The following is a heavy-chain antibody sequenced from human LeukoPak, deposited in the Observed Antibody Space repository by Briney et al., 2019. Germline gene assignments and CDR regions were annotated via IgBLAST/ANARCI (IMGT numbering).Heavy chain of an antibody. CDR3: AREILGGFNPGVY. J-gene: IGHJ4*02. V-gene: IGHV4-31*03. CDR1: GGSISSGGYF. Sequence: PSQTLSLTCTVFGGSISSGGYFWSWLRQHPGQGLEWIGYIYHNGATYYNPSLKSRVTISVDTSKNQFSLKLSSVTAADTAVYYCAREILGGFNPGVYWGQGTLVTVSS. D-gene: IGHD1-14*01. CDR2: IYHNGAT.